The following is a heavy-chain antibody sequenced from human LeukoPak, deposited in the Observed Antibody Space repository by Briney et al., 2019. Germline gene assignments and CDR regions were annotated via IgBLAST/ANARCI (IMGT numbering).Heavy chain of an antibody. CDR3: ARDPTGLIYDYVWGSGFDY. Sequence: SVKVSCKASGGTFSSYTISWVRQAPGQGLECMGRIIPILGIANYAQKFQGRVTITADKSTSTAYMELSSLRSEDTAVYYCARDPTGLIYDYVWGSGFDYWGQGTLATVSS. CDR2: IIPILGIA. CDR1: GGTFSSYT. D-gene: IGHD3-16*01. J-gene: IGHJ4*02. V-gene: IGHV1-69*04.